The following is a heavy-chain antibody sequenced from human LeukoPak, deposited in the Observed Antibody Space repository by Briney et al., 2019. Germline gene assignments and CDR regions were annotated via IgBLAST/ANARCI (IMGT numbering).Heavy chain of an antibody. V-gene: IGHV4-59*01. D-gene: IGHD4-23*01. Sequence: PSETLSLTCTVSGGSISSYYWSWIRQPPGKGLEWIGYIYYSGSTNYNPSLKSRVAISVDTSKNQFSLKLSPVTAADTAVYYCASSYGGNTLFDYWGQGTLVTVSS. CDR2: IYYSGST. CDR3: ASSYGGNTLFDY. J-gene: IGHJ4*02. CDR1: GGSISSYY.